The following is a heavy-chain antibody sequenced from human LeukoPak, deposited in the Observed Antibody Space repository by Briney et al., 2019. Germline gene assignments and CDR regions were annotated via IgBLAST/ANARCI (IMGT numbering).Heavy chain of an antibody. CDR3: VRGVGVSRFNYFDP. CDR2: IWYDASDR. Sequence: GRSLTLSCAASGFTFSSFGMHWVRQAPRKGLEWVGVIWYDASDRYYADSVTGRFTISRDNSKNTLFLQMNSLRDDGTAVYYCVRGVGVSRFNYFDPWGQGTLVVVSS. D-gene: IGHD5-24*01. J-gene: IGHJ5*02. CDR1: GFTFSSFG. V-gene: IGHV3-33*01.